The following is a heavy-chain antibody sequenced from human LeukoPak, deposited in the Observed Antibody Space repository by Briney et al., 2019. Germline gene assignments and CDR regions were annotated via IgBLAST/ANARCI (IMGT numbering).Heavy chain of an antibody. CDR2: IYPGDSDT. V-gene: IGHV5-51*01. CDR1: GYSFTSYW. D-gene: IGHD2-15*01. Sequence: VEALKISCKGSGYSFTSYWIAWVRQIPGKGLELMGIIYPGDSDTRYRPSFQGQVTISADKSISTAYLQWSSLQSSDTAMFYCVRLGYCSGGSCTYFDYWGQGTLVTVSS. CDR3: VRLGYCSGGSCTYFDY. J-gene: IGHJ4*02.